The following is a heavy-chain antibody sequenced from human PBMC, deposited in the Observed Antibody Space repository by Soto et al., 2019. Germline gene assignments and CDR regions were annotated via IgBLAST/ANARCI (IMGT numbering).Heavy chain of an antibody. J-gene: IGHJ6*02. D-gene: IGHD2-2*01. V-gene: IGHV1-18*01. CDR2: ISGYNGNT. Sequence: ASVKVSCKASGYTFTSYGISWVRQAPGQGLEWMGWISGYNGNTNLAQKLQGRVTMTTDTPTSTAFMELRSLRSDDTAVYYRARFADCSITPCFFPSRFHIRGYYYYYGMDVWGQGTTVTVSS. CDR1: GYTFTSYG. CDR3: ARFADCSITPCFFPSRFHIRGYYYYYGMDV.